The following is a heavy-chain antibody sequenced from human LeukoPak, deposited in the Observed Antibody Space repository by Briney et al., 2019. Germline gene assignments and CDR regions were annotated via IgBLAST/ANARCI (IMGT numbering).Heavy chain of an antibody. CDR1: GYSISSGYY. V-gene: IGHV4-38-2*02. Sequence: KSSETLSLTCSVSGYSISSGYYWGWIRQPPGKGLEWIGTIYHSGSTYYNPSLKSRVTILVDTSKNHFSLRLSSVTAADTAVYYCAMGRLGNFDYWGQGTLVTVSS. CDR3: AMGRLGNFDY. CDR2: IYHSGST. D-gene: IGHD7-27*01. J-gene: IGHJ4*02.